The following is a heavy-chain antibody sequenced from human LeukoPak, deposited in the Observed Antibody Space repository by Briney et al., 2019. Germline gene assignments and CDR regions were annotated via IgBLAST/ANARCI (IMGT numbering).Heavy chain of an antibody. D-gene: IGHD3-9*01. CDR2: IYYSGST. CDR3: ARVTGYTIEDYFDY. V-gene: IGHV4-28*03. CDR1: GYSISSSNW. J-gene: IGHJ4*02. Sequence: SKTLSLTCAVSGYSISSSNWWGWIRQPPGKGLEWIGYIYYSGSTNYNPSLKSRVTISVKTSKNQFSLKLRSVTAADTAVYYCARVTGYTIEDYFDYWGQGTLVTVSS.